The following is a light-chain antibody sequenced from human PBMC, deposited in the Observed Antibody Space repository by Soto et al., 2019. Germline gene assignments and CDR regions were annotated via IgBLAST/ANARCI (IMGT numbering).Light chain of an antibody. CDR3: QQYISYSYT. J-gene: IGKJ2*01. V-gene: IGKV1-5*01. CDR2: DAS. CDR1: QTISNW. Sequence: DIQMTQSPSTLSASVGDRVTITCRASQTISNWLAWYQQKPGKAPKLLIYDASSLHSGVPSRFSGSASGTEFTLTISSLQPDDFATYYCQQYISYSYTFGQGTKLDI.